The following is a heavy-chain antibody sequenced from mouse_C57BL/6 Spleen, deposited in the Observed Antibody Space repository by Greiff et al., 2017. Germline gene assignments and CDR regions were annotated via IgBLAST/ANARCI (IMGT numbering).Heavy chain of an antibody. CDR3: AGSPTFAY. V-gene: IGHV5-4*01. J-gene: IGHJ3*01. D-gene: IGHD1-1*02. Sequence: EVQLVESGGGLVKPGGSLKLSCAASGFTFSSYAMSWVRQTPEKRLEWVATISDGGSYTYYPDNVKGRFTISRDNAKNNLYLQMSHLKSEDTAMYYCAGSPTFAYWGQGTLVTVSA. CDR1: GFTFSSYA. CDR2: ISDGGSYT.